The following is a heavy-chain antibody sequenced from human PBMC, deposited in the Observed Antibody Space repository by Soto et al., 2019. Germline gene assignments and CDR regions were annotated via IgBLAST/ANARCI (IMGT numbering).Heavy chain of an antibody. CDR2: INHSGST. J-gene: IGHJ6*02. V-gene: IGHV4-34*01. CDR3: ARGGGYYGSGSYLRRFGVSGSYGMDV. CDR1: GGSFSGYY. D-gene: IGHD3-10*01. Sequence: PSETLSLTCAVYGGSFSGYYWSWIRQPPGKGLEWIGEINHSGSTNYNPSLKSRVTISVDTSKNQFSLKLSSVTAADTAVYYCARGGGYYGSGSYLRRFGVSGSYGMDVWGQGTTVTVSS.